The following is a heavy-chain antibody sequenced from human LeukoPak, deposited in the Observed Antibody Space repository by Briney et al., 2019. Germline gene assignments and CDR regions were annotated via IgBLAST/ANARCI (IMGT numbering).Heavy chain of an antibody. CDR2: IYPGGSNG. D-gene: IGHD5-18*01. J-gene: IGHJ4*02. CDR1: GFDFTAYG. CDR3: ARHFHSAWFGF. V-gene: IGHV5-51*01. Sequence: GESLKISCKCSGFDFTAYGIAWERQMPGKGLEWMGNIYPGGSNGRYSPSFQGQVTMSADKSITTVYLQWSSLKASDTAMYDRARHFHSAWFGFWGQGSLVTVSS.